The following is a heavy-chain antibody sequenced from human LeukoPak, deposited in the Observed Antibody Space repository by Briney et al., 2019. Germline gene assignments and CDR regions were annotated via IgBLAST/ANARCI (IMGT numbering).Heavy chain of an antibody. CDR3: ARDRLDIVTTIIFDY. Sequence: GVSVTVSCKASGYTFTSYGIGWVRQAPRQPLEWIGWISAYDGNTDYAQNLQGRVTMTTDTSTSTAYMELRSLRSDDTAVYYCARDRLDIVTTIIFDYWGQGTLVTVSS. J-gene: IGHJ4*02. D-gene: IGHD5-12*01. CDR1: GYTFTSYG. V-gene: IGHV1-18*01. CDR2: ISAYDGNT.